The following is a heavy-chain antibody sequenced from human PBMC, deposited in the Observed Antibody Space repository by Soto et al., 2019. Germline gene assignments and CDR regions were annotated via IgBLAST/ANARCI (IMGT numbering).Heavy chain of an antibody. D-gene: IGHD3-3*01. Sequence: TSETLSLTCTVSGGSISSSSYYWGWIRQPPGKGLEWIGSIYYSGSTYYNPSLKSRVTISVDTSKNQFSLKLSSVTAADTAVYYCARNHYDFWSGYYIYWGQGTLVTVSS. CDR3: ARNHYDFWSGYYIY. CDR2: IYYSGST. CDR1: GGSISSSSYY. J-gene: IGHJ4*02. V-gene: IGHV4-39*01.